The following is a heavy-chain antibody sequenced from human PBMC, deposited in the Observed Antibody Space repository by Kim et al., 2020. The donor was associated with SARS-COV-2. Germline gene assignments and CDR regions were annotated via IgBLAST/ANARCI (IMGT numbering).Heavy chain of an antibody. CDR3: AKERKGQLLGFSYYVGM. Sequence: GGSLRLSCAASGFTFSSYGMHWVRQAPGKGLEWVAVIWYDGSNKYYADSVKGRFTISRDNSKNTLYLQMNSLRDEDTAVYYCAKERKGQLLGFSYYVGM. CDR2: IWYDGSNK. V-gene: IGHV3-33*06. CDR1: GFTFSSYG. J-gene: IGHJ6*01. D-gene: IGHD2-2*01.